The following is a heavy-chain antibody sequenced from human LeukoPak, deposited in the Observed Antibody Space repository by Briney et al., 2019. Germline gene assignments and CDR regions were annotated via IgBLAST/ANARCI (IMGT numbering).Heavy chain of an antibody. D-gene: IGHD3-9*01. Sequence: GGSLRLSCAASGFTFSSYAMNWVRQAPGKGLEWVSAISGSGGSTYHADSVEGRFIISRDNSKNTLYLQMNSLRAEDTAVYYCARSPYNYDILTGDDYWGQGAVVTVSS. CDR1: GFTFSSYA. J-gene: IGHJ4*02. CDR3: ARSPYNYDILTGDDY. CDR2: ISGSGGST. V-gene: IGHV3-23*01.